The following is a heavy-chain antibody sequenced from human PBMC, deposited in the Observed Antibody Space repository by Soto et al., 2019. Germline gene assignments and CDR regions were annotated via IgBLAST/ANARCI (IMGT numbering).Heavy chain of an antibody. CDR2: IGTDTTAI. V-gene: IGHV3-48*01. CDR1: GLTFSTSG. Sequence: EAQLVESGGGLVQPGTSLRLSCAASGLTFSTSGIHWVRQAPGKGLEWLAYIGTDTTAIFHADSVKGRFNISRDNAKSSLYLQINSLRADDTAVYYCPRGLRYSAFDIWGQGTMVTVSS. J-gene: IGHJ3*02. D-gene: IGHD5-12*01. CDR3: PRGLRYSAFDI.